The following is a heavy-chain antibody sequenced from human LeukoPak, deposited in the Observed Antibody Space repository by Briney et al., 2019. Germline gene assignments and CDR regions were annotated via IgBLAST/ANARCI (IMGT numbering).Heavy chain of an antibody. J-gene: IGHJ4*02. Sequence: KPSETLSLTCTVSGGSISSYYWSWIRQPPGKGLEWIGYIYYSGSTNYNPSLKSRVTISVDTSKNQFSLKLSSVTAADTAVYYCARGWIQLWSLDYWGQGTLVTVSS. D-gene: IGHD5-18*01. CDR1: GGSISSYY. V-gene: IGHV4-59*01. CDR3: ARGWIQLWSLDY. CDR2: IYYSGST.